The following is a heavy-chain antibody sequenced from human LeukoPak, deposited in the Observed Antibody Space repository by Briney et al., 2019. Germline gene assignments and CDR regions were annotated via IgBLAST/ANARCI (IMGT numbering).Heavy chain of an antibody. CDR2: ISSSSSYI. V-gene: IGHV3-21*01. D-gene: IGHD2-2*01. Sequence: GGSLRLSCAASGFTFSSYSMNWVRQAPGKGLGWVSSISSSSSYIYYADSVKGRFTISRDNSKNTLYLQMNSLRAEDTAVYYCARNGIYQLHWVWFDPWGQGTLVTVSS. CDR3: ARNGIYQLHWVWFDP. J-gene: IGHJ5*02. CDR1: GFTFSSYS.